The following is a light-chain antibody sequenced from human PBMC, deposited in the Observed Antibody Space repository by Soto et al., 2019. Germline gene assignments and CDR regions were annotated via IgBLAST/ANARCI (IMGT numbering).Light chain of an antibody. Sequence: EIVLTQSPGTLSLSPGERATLSCRASQSVSSSYLAWYQQKPGQAPRLLIYGASSRATVIPDRFSVSGSGTDVTLTISRLEPEDFAVYYWQQYGSSPRFTFGPGTKVDIK. CDR1: QSVSSSY. V-gene: IGKV3-20*01. J-gene: IGKJ3*01. CDR3: QQYGSSPRFT. CDR2: GAS.